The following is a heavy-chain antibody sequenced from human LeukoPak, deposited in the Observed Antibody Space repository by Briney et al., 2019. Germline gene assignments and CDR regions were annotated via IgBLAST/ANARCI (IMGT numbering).Heavy chain of an antibody. CDR3: AKDRVIVVVPAALNDWFDP. V-gene: IGHV3-23*01. J-gene: IGHJ5*02. CDR1: GFTFSSYA. Sequence: GGSLRLSCAASGFTFSSYAMSWVRQAPGKGLEWVSAISGSGGSTYYADSVKGRFTISRDNSKNTLYLQMNSLRAEDTAVYYCAKDRVIVVVPAALNDWFDPWGQGTLVTVSS. CDR2: ISGSGGST. D-gene: IGHD2-2*01.